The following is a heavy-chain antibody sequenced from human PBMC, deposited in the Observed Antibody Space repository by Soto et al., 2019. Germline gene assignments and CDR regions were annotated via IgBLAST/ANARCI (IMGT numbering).Heavy chain of an antibody. Sequence: QVQLVESGGGVVQPGRSLRLSCAASGFTFSSYGMHWVRQAPGKGLEWVAVIWYDGSNKYYADSVKGRFTISRDNSKNTRYLQMNSLRAEDTAVYYCARDSSGWYGGGMDVWGQGTTVTVSS. CDR2: IWYDGSNK. CDR3: ARDSSGWYGGGMDV. J-gene: IGHJ6*02. D-gene: IGHD6-19*01. CDR1: GFTFSSYG. V-gene: IGHV3-33*01.